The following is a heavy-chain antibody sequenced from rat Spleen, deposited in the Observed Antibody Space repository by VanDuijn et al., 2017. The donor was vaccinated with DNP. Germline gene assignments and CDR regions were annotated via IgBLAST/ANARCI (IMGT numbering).Heavy chain of an antibody. J-gene: IGHJ3*01. CDR3: ARHGTLAY. CDR1: GFTFSDYY. Sequence: EVQLVESGGDLVQPGRSLKLSCAASGFTFSDYYMAWVRQAPTQGLEWVAFISFDGGSTYYPDSVKGRFTISRDNAKSTLYLQMDSLRSEDTATYYCARHGTLAYWDQGTLVTVSS. D-gene: IGHD5-1*01. CDR2: ISFDGGST. V-gene: IGHV5-25*01.